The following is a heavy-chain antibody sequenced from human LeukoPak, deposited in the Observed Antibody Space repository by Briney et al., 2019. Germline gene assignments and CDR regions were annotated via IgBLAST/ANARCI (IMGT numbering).Heavy chain of an antibody. CDR1: GNSLSELS. CDR2: FDPEEAKM. D-gene: IGHD3-3*01. CDR3: TTRSGDFWSGFVN. V-gene: IGHV1-24*01. Sequence: ASVKVSCTVSGNSLSELSIQWVRQAPGKGLECMGGFDPEEAKMVYAQNFQGRVTMTEDTSTQTAYMELSGLTSDDTAVYYCTTRSGDFWSGFVNWGQGTLVTASS. J-gene: IGHJ4*02.